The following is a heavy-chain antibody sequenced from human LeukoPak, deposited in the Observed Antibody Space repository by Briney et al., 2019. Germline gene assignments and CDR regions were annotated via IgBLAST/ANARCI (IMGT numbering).Heavy chain of an antibody. D-gene: IGHD3-22*01. CDR3: ASTYYYDSSGDPYYFDY. CDR1: GGSFSGYY. CDR2: INHSGST. V-gene: IGHV4-34*01. J-gene: IGHJ4*02. Sequence: SETLSLTCAVYGGSFSGYYWSWIRQPPGKGLEWIGEINHSGSTNYNPSLKSRVTISVDTSKNQFSLKLSSVTAADTAVYYCASTYYYDSSGDPYYFDYWGQGTLVTVSS.